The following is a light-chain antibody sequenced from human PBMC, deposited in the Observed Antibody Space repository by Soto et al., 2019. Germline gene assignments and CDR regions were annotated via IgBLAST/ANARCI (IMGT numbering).Light chain of an antibody. Sequence: QSVLSQPPSASGTPGQRVTISCSGSTSNIGNNYVYWYQHLPGTAPKLLIYRDSQRPSGVPDRFSGSKSGTSASLAISGLRSGDEVDYYCAAWDDSLSGVVFGGGPKLTVL. CDR2: RDS. J-gene: IGLJ2*01. V-gene: IGLV1-47*01. CDR3: AAWDDSLSGVV. CDR1: TSNIGNNY.